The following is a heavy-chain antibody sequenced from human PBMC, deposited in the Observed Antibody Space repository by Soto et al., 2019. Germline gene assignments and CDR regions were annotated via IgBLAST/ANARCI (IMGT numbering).Heavy chain of an antibody. CDR1: GFTFSSYA. Sequence: EVQLLESGGGLVQPGGSLRLSCAASGFTFSSYAMSWVRQAPGKGLEWVSTISSSGGSTHYADSVKGRFTISRDNSKNTLYQQMNSLRAEDTAVYYCAKFYGGNSAHTYTIDPWGQGTLVTVSS. J-gene: IGHJ5*02. CDR2: ISSSGGST. CDR3: AKFYGGNSAHTYTIDP. V-gene: IGHV3-23*01. D-gene: IGHD2-21*02.